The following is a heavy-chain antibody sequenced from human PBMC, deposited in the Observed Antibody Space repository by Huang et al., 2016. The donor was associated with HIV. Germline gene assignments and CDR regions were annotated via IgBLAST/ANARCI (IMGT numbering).Heavy chain of an antibody. D-gene: IGHD3-22*01. V-gene: IGHV3-48*01. J-gene: IGHJ4*02. Sequence: EVQLVESGGGLAQPGGSLRLSCLASGYTFSTYSMNWVRQAPGKGLEWVSYISKTSGATAYAESVKGRFTGSRDNVKNALYLQMNRLRVEDTAMYYCVRDSSSGLQLRYWGQGALVIVS. CDR2: ISKTSGAT. CDR3: VRDSSSGLQLRY. CDR1: GYTFSTYS.